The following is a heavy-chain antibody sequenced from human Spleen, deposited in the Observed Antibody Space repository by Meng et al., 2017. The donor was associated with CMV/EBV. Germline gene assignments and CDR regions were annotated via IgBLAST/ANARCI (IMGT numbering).Heavy chain of an antibody. D-gene: IGHD6-19*01. CDR1: GFTFSSYS. Sequence: SLKISCAASGFTFSSYSMNWVRQAPGKGLEWVSGISWNSNTIAYVDSVKGRFTISRDNAKKSLYLQMNSLRAEDTAFYYCAKASSGWYRAFDLWGQGTMVTVSS. CDR2: ISWNSNTI. V-gene: IGHV3-9*01. CDR3: AKASSGWYRAFDL. J-gene: IGHJ3*01.